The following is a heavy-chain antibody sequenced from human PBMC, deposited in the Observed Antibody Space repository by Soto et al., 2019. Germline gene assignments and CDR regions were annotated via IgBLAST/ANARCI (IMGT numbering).Heavy chain of an antibody. J-gene: IGHJ4*02. CDR2: IYYSGST. CDR3: ARVLIYYDSRFFAY. Sequence: TLSLTCTVSGGSISSGDYYWSWIRQPPGKGLEWIGYIYYSGSTYYNPSLKSRVTISVDTSKNQFSLKLSSVTAADTAVYYCARVLIYYDSRFFAYWGRGTLVTVSS. D-gene: IGHD3-22*01. CDR1: GGSISSGDYY. V-gene: IGHV4-30-4*01.